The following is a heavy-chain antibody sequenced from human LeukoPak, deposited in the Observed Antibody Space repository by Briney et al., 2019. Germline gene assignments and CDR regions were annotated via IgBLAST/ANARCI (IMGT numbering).Heavy chain of an antibody. J-gene: IGHJ4*02. CDR3: AKSDGSSDGCKLLNY. CDR2: ISGSGDAT. V-gene: IGHV3-23*01. Sequence: GGSLRLSCEVSGFIFSNYAMSWVRQAPGKGLEWVSLISGSGDATKYADSVMGRFTISRDNSKNTLSLQMQSLRPGDTALYYCAKSDGSSDGCKLLNYWGEGTLVTVPS. D-gene: IGHD5-24*01. CDR1: GFIFSNYA.